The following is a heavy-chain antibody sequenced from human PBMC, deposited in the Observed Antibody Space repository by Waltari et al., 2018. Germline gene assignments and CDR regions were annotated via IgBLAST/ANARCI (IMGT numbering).Heavy chain of an antibody. V-gene: IGHV4-61*02. J-gene: IGHJ4*02. CDR2: IYTSGSP. Sequence: QVQLQESGPGLVKPSQTLSLTCTVSGGSISSGSYYWSWIRQPAGQGLEWIGRIYTSGSPNYNPSLKSRVPISVDTSKNQFSLKLSSVTAADTAVYYCASSTGPISQSRGRYYFDYWGQGTLVTVSS. CDR1: GGSISSGSYY. CDR3: ASSTGPISQSRGRYYFDY. D-gene: IGHD2-8*02.